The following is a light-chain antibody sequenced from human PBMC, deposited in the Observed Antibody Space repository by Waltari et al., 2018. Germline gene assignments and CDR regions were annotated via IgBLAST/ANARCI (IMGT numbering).Light chain of an antibody. CDR3: CSYAGRSAWV. V-gene: IGLV2-23*02. J-gene: IGLJ3*02. CDR1: NIGGYNL. CDR2: EVI. Sequence: QSALTQPASVSGSPGQSITISCPGTNIGGYNLVSWYPQHPGKVPKIMIYEVIKRPSGVSNRFSGSKSGNTASLTISGLQAEDEADYYCCSYAGRSAWVFGGGTKLTVL.